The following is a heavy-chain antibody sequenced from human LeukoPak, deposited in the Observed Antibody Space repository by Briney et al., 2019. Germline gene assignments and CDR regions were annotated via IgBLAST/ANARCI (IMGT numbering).Heavy chain of an antibody. Sequence: ASVKVSCKASGYTFTSYAMHWVRQAPGQRLEWMGWINAGNGNTKYSQKFQGRVTITRDTSASTAYMELSSLRSEDTAVYYCARDWRDYDYVWGSYPQGDYWGQGTLVTVSS. V-gene: IGHV1-3*01. D-gene: IGHD3-16*02. J-gene: IGHJ4*02. CDR3: ARDWRDYDYVWGSYPQGDY. CDR2: INAGNGNT. CDR1: GYTFTSYA.